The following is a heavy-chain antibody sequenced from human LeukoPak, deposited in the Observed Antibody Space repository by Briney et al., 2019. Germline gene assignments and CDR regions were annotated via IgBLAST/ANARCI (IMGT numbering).Heavy chain of an antibody. V-gene: IGHV3-53*01. CDR2: IFADDPT. J-gene: IGHJ4*02. Sequence: GGSLRLSCVVSGFSVSDRYMSWVRQAPGKGLQWLSVIFADDPTYYEDSIKGRFTISRDRSQNTLYLQMKSLRAEDTAVYYCARGAMSTFARFDSWGQGTLVSVSS. CDR1: GFSVSDRY. D-gene: IGHD2/OR15-2a*01. CDR3: ARGAMSTFARFDS.